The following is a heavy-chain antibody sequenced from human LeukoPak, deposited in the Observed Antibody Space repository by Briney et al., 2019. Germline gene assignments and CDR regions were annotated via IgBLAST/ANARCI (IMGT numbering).Heavy chain of an antibody. J-gene: IGHJ4*02. CDR1: GGSISSYY. CDR2: IYYSGST. CDR3: ARVSWYYGSGSYVDY. V-gene: IGHV4-59*01. Sequence: SETLSLTCTVSGGSISSYYWSWIRQPPGKGLEWMGYIYYSGSTNYNPSLKSRVTISVDTYKHQFSLKLSSVTAADTAVYYCARVSWYYGSGSYVDYWGQGTLVTVSS. D-gene: IGHD3-10*01.